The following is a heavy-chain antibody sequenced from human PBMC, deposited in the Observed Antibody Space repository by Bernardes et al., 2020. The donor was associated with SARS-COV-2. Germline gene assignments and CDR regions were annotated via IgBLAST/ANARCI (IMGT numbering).Heavy chain of an antibody. D-gene: IGHD2-15*01. CDR1: GFTVSAYW. J-gene: IGHJ4*02. Sequence: LRLSCAASGFTVSAYWMHWVRQVPGEGLVWVSRINEDGSITNYADSVKGRFTISRDIAKNKIYLQMNSLRTEDTAVYYCARDFGGNSDYWGQGTLVTVSS. CDR2: INEDGSIT. CDR3: ARDFGGNSDY. V-gene: IGHV3-74*01.